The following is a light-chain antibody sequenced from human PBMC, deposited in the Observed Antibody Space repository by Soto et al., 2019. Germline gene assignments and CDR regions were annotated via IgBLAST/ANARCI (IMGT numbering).Light chain of an antibody. V-gene: IGKV3-20*01. J-gene: IGKJ5*01. CDR2: GAT. Sequence: ENMLKQSPGTLSLYTGERATLSCRASQSVSGFLAWYQHKPGQAPRLLIYGATSRATGSPDRFSGGGSGTDFTLTISRLEPEDFAVYYCQQYGYSPITFGQGTRLEIK. CDR1: QSVSGF. CDR3: QQYGYSPIT.